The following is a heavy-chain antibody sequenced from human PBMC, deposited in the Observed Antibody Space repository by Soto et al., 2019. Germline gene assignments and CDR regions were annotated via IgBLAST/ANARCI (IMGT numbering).Heavy chain of an antibody. CDR1: GDSVSSNSAA. J-gene: IGHJ6*02. CDR3: ARDLRRIAVGDYYYYGMDV. CDR2: TYYRSKWYN. D-gene: IGHD6-19*01. Sequence: SQTLSLTCAISGDSVSSNSAAWNWISQSSSRGLEWLGRTYYRSKWYNDYAVSVKSRITINPDTSKNQFSLQLNSVTPEDTAVYYCARDLRRIAVGDYYYYGMDVWGQGTTVTVSS. V-gene: IGHV6-1*01.